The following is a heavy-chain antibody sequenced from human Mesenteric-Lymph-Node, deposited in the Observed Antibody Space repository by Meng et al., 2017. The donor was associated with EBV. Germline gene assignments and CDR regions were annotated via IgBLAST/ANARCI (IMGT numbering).Heavy chain of an antibody. Sequence: QMQLRQWGAGLLGASETLSRTCEASGGSFSGYHWSWIRQPPGKGLEYIGEISQSGDTTYNPSLKSRVTISVDRSRNQFSLKMASVTAADTAVYYCARGAIFGIVITYFDYWSQGTLVTVSS. CDR1: GGSFSGYH. CDR3: ARGAIFGIVITYFDY. CDR2: ISQSGDT. D-gene: IGHD3-3*02. V-gene: IGHV4-34*01. J-gene: IGHJ4*02.